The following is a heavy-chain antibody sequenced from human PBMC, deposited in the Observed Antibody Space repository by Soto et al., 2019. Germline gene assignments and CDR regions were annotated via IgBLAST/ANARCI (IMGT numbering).Heavy chain of an antibody. D-gene: IGHD3-22*01. CDR2: IYYSGST. CDR1: GGSISSYY. V-gene: IGHV4-59*05. CDR3: AGGDSSGLHTGYYYGMDV. Sequence: PSEPLSVTCTVSGGSISSYYWSWIRQPPGKGLEWIGSIYYSGSTYYNPSLKSRVTISVDTSKNQFSLKLSSVTAADTAVYYCAGGDSSGLHTGYYYGMDVWGQGTTVTVSS. J-gene: IGHJ6*02.